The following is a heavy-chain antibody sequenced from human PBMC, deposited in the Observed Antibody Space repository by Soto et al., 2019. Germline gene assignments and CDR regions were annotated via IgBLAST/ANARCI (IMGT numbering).Heavy chain of an antibody. CDR3: AKVGQLDITTGHAYFDH. J-gene: IGHJ4*02. V-gene: IGHV3-43D*04. Sequence: PGGSLRLSCATSGYAFEDYAMHWVRQVPGKGLEWVSLISWDGESTYYADPVKGGFTVSRDNSEKSLYLQMNSVRVDDTALYYCAKVGQLDITTGHAYFDHWGQGTLVTVSS. D-gene: IGHD5-12*01. CDR1: GYAFEDYA. CDR2: ISWDGEST.